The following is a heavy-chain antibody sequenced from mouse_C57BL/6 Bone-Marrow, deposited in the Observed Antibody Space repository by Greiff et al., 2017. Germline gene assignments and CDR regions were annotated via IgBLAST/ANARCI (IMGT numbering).Heavy chain of an antibody. V-gene: IGHV1-81*01. CDR1: GYTFTSYG. Sequence: QVQLKESGAELARPGASVKLSCKASGYTFTSYGISWVKQRTGQGLEWIGEIYPRSGNTYYNEKFKGKATLTADKSSSTAYMELRSLTSEDSAVYFCARWGGGLLPPWFAYWGQGTLVTVSA. CDR3: ARWGGGLLPPWFAY. J-gene: IGHJ3*01. D-gene: IGHD2-3*01. CDR2: IYPRSGNT.